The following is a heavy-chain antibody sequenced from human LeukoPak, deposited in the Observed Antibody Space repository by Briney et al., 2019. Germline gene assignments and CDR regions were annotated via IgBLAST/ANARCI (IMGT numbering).Heavy chain of an antibody. V-gene: IGHV3-30-3*01. CDR1: RFTFSDYA. J-gene: IGHJ4*02. Sequence: PGGSLRLSCAASRFTFSDYAMDWVRQAPGKGLEWVAVISYDGNNKYYADSVKGRFTISRDNSKNTLYLQMNSLRAEDTAVYYCSAALTSAINYWGQGTLVTVSS. CDR2: ISYDGNNK. D-gene: IGHD5-18*01. CDR3: SAALTSAINY.